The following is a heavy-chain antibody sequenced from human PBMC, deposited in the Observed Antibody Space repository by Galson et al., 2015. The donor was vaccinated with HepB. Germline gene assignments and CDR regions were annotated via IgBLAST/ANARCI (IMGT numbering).Heavy chain of an antibody. CDR1: GFTFNTYS. D-gene: IGHD6-25*01. Sequence: SLRLSCAASGFTFNTYSMTWVRQAPGKGLEWVSSISGGSTYIYYADSVKGRFTISRDNAENSLYLRMSSLRAEDTAVYYCARGPPSGHWGQGTLVTSPQ. V-gene: IGHV3-21*01. CDR2: ISGGSTYI. J-gene: IGHJ4*02. CDR3: ARGPPSGH.